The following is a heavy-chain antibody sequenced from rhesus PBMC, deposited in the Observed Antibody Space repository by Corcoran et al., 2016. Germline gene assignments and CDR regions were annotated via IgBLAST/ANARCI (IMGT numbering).Heavy chain of an antibody. V-gene: IGHV4-106*01. CDR1: GGSISDDYY. D-gene: IGHD3-34*01. CDR3: ARDWGDYYGYGLDS. CDR2: NYGSGGIT. Sequence: QVQLQESGPGLVKPSETLSLTCAVSGGSISDDYYWSWIRPPPGKGREWIGYNYGSGGITNDNPSLKNRVTISLDTSKTQFSLELSSVTAADTAVYYCARDWGDYYGYGLDSWGQGVVVTVSS. J-gene: IGHJ6*01.